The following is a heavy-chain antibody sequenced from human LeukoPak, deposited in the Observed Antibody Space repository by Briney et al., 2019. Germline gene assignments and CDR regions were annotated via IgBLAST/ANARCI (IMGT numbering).Heavy chain of an antibody. V-gene: IGHV3-21*01. CDR3: ARGANYVILTGYLDY. Sequence: PGGSLRLSCAASGFSLSTYTMNWVRQAPGKGLEWVSSISSSSSYLYYADSVKGRFTISRDNAKKSLYLQMNSLRAEDTAVYYCARGANYVILTGYLDYWGQGTLVTVSS. D-gene: IGHD3-9*01. J-gene: IGHJ4*02. CDR1: GFSLSTYT. CDR2: ISSSSSYL.